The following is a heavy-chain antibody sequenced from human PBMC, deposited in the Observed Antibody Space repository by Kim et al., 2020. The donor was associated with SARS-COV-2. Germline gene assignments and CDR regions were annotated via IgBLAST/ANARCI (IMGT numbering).Heavy chain of an antibody. J-gene: IGHJ5*02. CDR1: GFTFSSYW. Sequence: GGSLRLSCAASGFTFSSYWMSWVRQAPGKGLEWVANIKQDGSEKYYVDSVKGRFTISRDNAKNSLYLQMNSLRAEDTAVYYCARGRQWLWEVYWFDPWGQGTLVTVSS. V-gene: IGHV3-7*03. CDR3: ARGRQWLWEVYWFDP. CDR2: IKQDGSEK. D-gene: IGHD6-19*01.